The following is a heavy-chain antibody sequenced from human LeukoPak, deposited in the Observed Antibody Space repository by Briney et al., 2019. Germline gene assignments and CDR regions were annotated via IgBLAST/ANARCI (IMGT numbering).Heavy chain of an antibody. CDR2: IYTSGNT. Sequence: PSETLSLTCTVSGGSLSSGSYYWSWIRQPAGTGLEWLGRIYTSGNTNYNPSLKSRVTISLDTSKNQFSLKLTSVTAADTAVYYCARSGSGYLRYYFDYWGQGTLVTVSS. V-gene: IGHV4-61*02. CDR1: GGSLSSGSYY. D-gene: IGHD5-12*01. J-gene: IGHJ4*02. CDR3: ARSGSGYLRYYFDY.